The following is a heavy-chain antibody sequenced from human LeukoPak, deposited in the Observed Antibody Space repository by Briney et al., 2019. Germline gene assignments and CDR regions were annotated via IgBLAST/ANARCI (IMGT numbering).Heavy chain of an antibody. CDR3: ARHVRDTSGYYYRPYVDY. Sequence: SEALSLTCAVSGGSISSNSYSWGWIRQSPGRGLEWIGSMYYSGSTYYNPSLQSRVTISVDTSKNQFSLRLSSVTAADTAVYYCARHVRDTSGYYYRPYVDYWGQGTLVTVSS. J-gene: IGHJ4*02. CDR1: GGSISSNSYS. CDR2: MYYSGST. D-gene: IGHD3-22*01. V-gene: IGHV4-39*01.